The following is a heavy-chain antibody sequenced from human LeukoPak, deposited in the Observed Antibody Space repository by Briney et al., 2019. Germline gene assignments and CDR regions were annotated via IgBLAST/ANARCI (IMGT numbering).Heavy chain of an antibody. Sequence: GGSLRLSCAASGFTFSSYAMHWVRQAPGKGLEYVSAISSNGGSTYYANSVKGRFTISRDNSKNTLYLQMGSLRAEDMAVYYCARDLKYYDFWSGYYGPRNYYYYGMDIWGQGTMVTVSS. CDR2: ISSNGGST. D-gene: IGHD3-3*01. CDR1: GFTFSSYA. J-gene: IGHJ6*02. CDR3: ARDLKYYDFWSGYYGPRNYYYYGMDI. V-gene: IGHV3-64*01.